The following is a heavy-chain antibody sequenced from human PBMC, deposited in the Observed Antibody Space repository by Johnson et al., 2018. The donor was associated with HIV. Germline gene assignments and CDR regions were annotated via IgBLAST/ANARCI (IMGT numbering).Heavy chain of an antibody. D-gene: IGHD3-10*01. CDR2: IRQDGSEK. V-gene: IGHV3-7*01. J-gene: IGHJ3*02. CDR3: PRDKGRGAFDI. Sequence: EVQLVESGGGLVQPGGSLRLSCAASGFTFSTYWMSWVRQAPGKGLEWVAKIRQDGSEKYYVDSVKGRFTISRDNAKKSLYLQMNSLRAEDTAVYYCPRDKGRGAFDIWGQGTMVTVSS. CDR1: GFTFSTYW.